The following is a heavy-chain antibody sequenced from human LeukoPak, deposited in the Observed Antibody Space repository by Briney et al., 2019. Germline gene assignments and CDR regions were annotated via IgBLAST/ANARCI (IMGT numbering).Heavy chain of an antibody. V-gene: IGHV3-11*04. J-gene: IGHJ4*02. CDR2: ISSSGSTI. D-gene: IGHD2-21*01. CDR3: AKEGHIAPDY. Sequence: GGSLRLSCAASGFTFSDYYMSWIRQAPGKGLEWVSYISSSGSTIYYADSVKGRFTISRDNSKNTLYLQMNSLRAEDTPVYYCAKEGHIAPDYWGQGTLVTVSS. CDR1: GFTFSDYY.